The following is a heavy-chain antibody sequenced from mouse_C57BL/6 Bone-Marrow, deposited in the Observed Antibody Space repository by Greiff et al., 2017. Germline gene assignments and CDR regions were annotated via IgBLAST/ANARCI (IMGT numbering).Heavy chain of an antibody. CDR3: ARGRRRWYFDV. Sequence: VHVKQSVAELVRPGASVKLSCTASGFNIKNTYMHWVKQRPEQGLEWIGRIDPANGNTKYAPKFQGKATITADTSSNTAYLQLSSLSSENTAIYYCARGRRRWYFDVWGTGTTVTVSS. CDR2: IDPANGNT. V-gene: IGHV14-3*01. CDR1: GFNIKNTY. J-gene: IGHJ1*03.